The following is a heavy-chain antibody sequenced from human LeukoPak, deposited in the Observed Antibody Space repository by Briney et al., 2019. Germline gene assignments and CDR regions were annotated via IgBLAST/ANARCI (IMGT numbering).Heavy chain of an antibody. CDR2: ISWDGDST. Sequence: PGGSLRLSCAASGFTFEDYAMHWVRQAPGKGLEWVSLISWDGDSTYYADSVKGRFTISRDNSKNSLYVQMNSLRTEDTALYFCAKGAGLVVPAAVKDNLDTAMEPLDYWGQGTLVTVSS. CDR1: GFTFEDYA. CDR3: AKGAGLVVPAAVKDNLDTAMEPLDY. V-gene: IGHV3-43D*03. J-gene: IGHJ4*02. D-gene: IGHD2-2*01.